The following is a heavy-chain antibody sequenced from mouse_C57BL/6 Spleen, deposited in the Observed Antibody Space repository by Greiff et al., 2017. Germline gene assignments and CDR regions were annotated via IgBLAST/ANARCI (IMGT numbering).Heavy chain of an antibody. CDR2: INPNNGGT. CDR3: ARGYYYGSSYPCAMDY. CDR1: GYTFTDYY. D-gene: IGHD1-1*01. Sequence: VQLQQSGPELVKPGASVKISCKASGYTFTDYYMNWVKQSHGKSLEWIGDINPNNGGTSYNQKFKGKATLTVDKSSSTAYMELRSLTSEDSAVYYCARGYYYGSSYPCAMDYWGQGTSVTVSS. V-gene: IGHV1-26*01. J-gene: IGHJ4*01.